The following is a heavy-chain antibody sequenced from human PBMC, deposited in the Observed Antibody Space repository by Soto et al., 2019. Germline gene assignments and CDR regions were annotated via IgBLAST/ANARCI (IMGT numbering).Heavy chain of an antibody. J-gene: IGHJ4*02. Sequence: PSETLSLTCTVSGGSISSYYWSWIRQPPGKGLEWIGYIYYSGSTNYNPSLKSRVTISVDTSKNQFSLKLSSVTAADTAVYYCARGTGYSSSWYGMYYFDYWGQGTLVTVS. CDR3: ARGTGYSSSWYGMYYFDY. CDR1: GGSISSYY. D-gene: IGHD6-13*01. CDR2: IYYSGST. V-gene: IGHV4-59*01.